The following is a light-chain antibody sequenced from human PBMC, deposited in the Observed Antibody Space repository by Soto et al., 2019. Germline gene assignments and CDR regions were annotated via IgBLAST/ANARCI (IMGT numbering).Light chain of an antibody. CDR3: QQYITSPYI. V-gene: IGKV3-20*01. CDR2: GVS. CDR1: QSVSSSY. J-gene: IGKJ2*01. Sequence: EIVLTQSPGTLSLSPGERATLSCRASQSVSSSYLAWYQQKPGQAPRLLIHGVSTRATGIPDRFSGSGSGTDFNLTISRLEPEDFAVYYCQQYITSPYIFGQGTKLEIK.